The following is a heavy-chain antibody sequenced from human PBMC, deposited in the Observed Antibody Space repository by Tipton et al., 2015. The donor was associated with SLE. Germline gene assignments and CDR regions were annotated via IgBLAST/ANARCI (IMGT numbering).Heavy chain of an antibody. CDR3: ARNGGSYYMYFNL. V-gene: IGHV4-34*01. Sequence: TLSLTCAVYGGSFSGYYGSWIRQPPGKGLEWIGEINHSGSTNYNPSLKSRVTISVDTSKNQFSLKLSSVTAADTAVYYCARNGGSYYMYFNLWGRGTLVTVSS. CDR1: GGSFSGYY. D-gene: IGHD1-26*01. J-gene: IGHJ2*01. CDR2: INHSGST.